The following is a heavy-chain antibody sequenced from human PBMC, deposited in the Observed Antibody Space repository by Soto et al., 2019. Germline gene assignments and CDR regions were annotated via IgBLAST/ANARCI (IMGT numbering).Heavy chain of an antibody. CDR2: INAGNGNT. J-gene: IGHJ5*02. Sequence: ASVKVSCKASGYTFTSYAMHWVRQAPGQRLEWMGWINAGNGNTKYSQKFQGRVTMTTDTSASTAYMELRSLRSDDTAVYYCARDGGGNWFDPWGQGTLVTVSS. CDR1: GYTFTSYA. V-gene: IGHV1-3*01. CDR3: ARDGGGNWFDP.